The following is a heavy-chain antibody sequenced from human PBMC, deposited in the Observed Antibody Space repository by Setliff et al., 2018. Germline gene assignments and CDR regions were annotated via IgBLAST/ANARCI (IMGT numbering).Heavy chain of an antibody. J-gene: IGHJ6*04. D-gene: IGHD3-9*01. CDR2: IIPIFGSA. CDR3: ARHALSFDSAWDV. Sequence: SVKVSCKASGGTFNSYAISWVRQAPGQGLEWMGGIIPIFGSANYARKFQGRVTISLDTSKNQFSLNLNSATAADTAVYYCARHALSFDSAWDVWGKGTTVTVSS. CDR1: GGTFNSYA. V-gene: IGHV1-69*06.